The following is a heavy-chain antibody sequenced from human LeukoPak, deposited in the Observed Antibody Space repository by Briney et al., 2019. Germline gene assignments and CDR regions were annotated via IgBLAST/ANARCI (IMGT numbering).Heavy chain of an antibody. V-gene: IGHV4-61*02. J-gene: IGHJ4*02. CDR1: GSSITSGYY. D-gene: IGHD3-22*01. CDR3: ARSTYWYDSSGYYTWYFDY. CDR2: IYTSGST. Sequence: PSETLSLTCAVSGSSITSGYYWSWIRQPAGKGLEWIGRIYTSGSTNYNPSLKSRVTISVDTSKNQFSLKLSSVTAADTAVYYCARSTYWYDSSGYYTWYFDYWGQGTLVTVSS.